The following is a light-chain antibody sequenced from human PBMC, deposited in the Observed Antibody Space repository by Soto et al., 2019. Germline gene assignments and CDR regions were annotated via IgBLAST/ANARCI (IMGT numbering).Light chain of an antibody. J-gene: IGKJ2*01. Sequence: DIQMTQSPSSLSASVGDRVTITCRTSQTITTSLNWYRQKPGKAPDLLIYAASSLQSGIPSRFSGSGSGTDFTLTISSLQPEDFATYFCQQSYTTPVYSFGQGTKVDIK. V-gene: IGKV1-39*01. CDR3: QQSYTTPVYS. CDR2: AAS. CDR1: QTITTS.